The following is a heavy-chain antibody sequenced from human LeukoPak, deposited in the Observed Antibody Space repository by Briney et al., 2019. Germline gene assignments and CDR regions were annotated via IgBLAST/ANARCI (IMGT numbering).Heavy chain of an antibody. D-gene: IGHD6-6*01. CDR1: GGSISSSSHY. J-gene: IGHJ4*02. V-gene: IGHV4-39*01. CDR2: IYYSGST. Sequence: SETLSLTCTVSGGSISSSSHYWGWIRQPPGKGLDWIGSIYYSGSTYYNPSLMSRVTISVDTSKNQFSLKLSSVTAADTAMYYCARHRAYSSSSPFDYWGQGTLVTVSS. CDR3: ARHRAYSSSSPFDY.